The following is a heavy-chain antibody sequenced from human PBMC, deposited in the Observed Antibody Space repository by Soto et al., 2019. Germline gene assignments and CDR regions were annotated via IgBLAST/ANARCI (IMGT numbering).Heavy chain of an antibody. CDR2: IYPSVSS. V-gene: IGHV4-38-2*02. CDR3: AREKVGTTFFDN. CDR1: GFAISRGYC. J-gene: IGHJ4*02. D-gene: IGHD1-1*01. Sequence: SETLSLTCSVSGFAISRGYCWSWVRQPPGKGLEWIGSIYPSVSSYHNPSLATRLRLSIDTSKNQFTLNLTSVTAADTALYFCAREKVGTTFFDNWGQGIQVTVSS.